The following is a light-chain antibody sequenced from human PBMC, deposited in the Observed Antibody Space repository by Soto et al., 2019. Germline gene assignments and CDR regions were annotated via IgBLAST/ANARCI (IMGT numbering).Light chain of an antibody. J-gene: IGKJ2*01. CDR2: DAS. CDR3: QQYNTWPPYT. Sequence: EIVMTQTPATLSVSPGERDTLSCRASRSVGSNLAWYQQKPGQAPRLLIYDASTRATGLPARFSGSGSGTDFTLTISNLQSEDFAVYYCQQYNTWPPYTFGPGTNVDIK. CDR1: RSVGSN. V-gene: IGKV3-15*01.